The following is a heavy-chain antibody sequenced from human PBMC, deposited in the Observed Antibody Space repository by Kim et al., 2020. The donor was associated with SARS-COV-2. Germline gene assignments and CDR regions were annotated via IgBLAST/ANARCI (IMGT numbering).Heavy chain of an antibody. V-gene: IGHV4-4*02. CDR2: IYHSGST. CDR1: GGSISSSNW. J-gene: IGHJ4*02. Sequence: SETLSLTCAVSGGSISSSNWWSWVRQPPGKGLEWIGEIYHSGSTNYNPSLKSRVTISVDKSKNQFSLKLSSVTAADTAVYYCARDLFLDSYAWGYWGQGTLVTVSS. D-gene: IGHD3-10*01. CDR3: ARDLFLDSYAWGY.